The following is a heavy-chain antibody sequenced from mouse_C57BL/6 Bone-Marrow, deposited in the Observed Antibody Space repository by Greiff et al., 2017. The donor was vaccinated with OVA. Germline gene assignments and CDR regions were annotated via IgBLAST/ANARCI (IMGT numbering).Heavy chain of an antibody. CDR3: TRELTEASYYFDD. CDR2: IYPGNSDT. V-gene: IGHV1-5*01. J-gene: IGHJ2*01. Sequence: VQLQQSGTVLVRPGASVKMSCKTSGYTFTSYWMHWVKQRPGQGLEWIGAIYPGNSDTSYNQKFKGKAKLTAVTSASTAYMELSSLTNEDSAVYYGTRELTEASYYFDDWGQGTTLTVSS. CDR1: GYTFTSYW. D-gene: IGHD4-1*01.